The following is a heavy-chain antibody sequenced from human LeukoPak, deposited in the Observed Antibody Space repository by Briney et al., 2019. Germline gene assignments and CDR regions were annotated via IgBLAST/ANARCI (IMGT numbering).Heavy chain of an antibody. V-gene: IGHV1-69*06. J-gene: IGHJ4*02. Sequence: SVKVSCKASGGTFSIYAISWVRQAPGQGLEWMGGIIPIFGTANYAQKFRGRVTITADKSTRTAYMELSSLRSEDTAVYYCAKDTDYGDYSLNFGGQGTLVTVSS. CDR2: IIPIFGTA. D-gene: IGHD4-17*01. CDR1: GGTFSIYA. CDR3: AKDTDYGDYSLNF.